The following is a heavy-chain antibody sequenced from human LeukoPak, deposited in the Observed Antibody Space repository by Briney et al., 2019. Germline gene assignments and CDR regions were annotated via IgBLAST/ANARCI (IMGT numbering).Heavy chain of an antibody. V-gene: IGHV3-53*01. Sequence: GGSLRLSCVASGFTVSSNYMSWVRQAPGKGLEWVSIIYSAGSTYYADSVRGRFTISRDSSKNTVCLQMNSLRAEDTAVYYCASGGMGARKYYSDPFHYWGKGTLVTVSS. CDR2: IYSAGST. CDR1: GFTVSSNY. CDR3: ASGGMGARKYYSDPFHY. J-gene: IGHJ4*02. D-gene: IGHD3-10*01.